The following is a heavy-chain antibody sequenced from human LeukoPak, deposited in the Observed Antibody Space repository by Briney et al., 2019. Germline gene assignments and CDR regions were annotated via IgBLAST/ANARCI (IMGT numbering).Heavy chain of an antibody. Sequence: PGGSLRLSXAASGFTFDDYAMHWVRQSPGKGLEWVSLISWDGGSTYYADSVKGRFTISRDNSKNSLYLQMNSLRAEDTALYYCAKGNLESDYYYYYMDVWGKGTTVTVSS. CDR3: AKGNLESDYYYYYMDV. CDR2: ISWDGGST. CDR1: GFTFDDYA. V-gene: IGHV3-43D*04. J-gene: IGHJ6*03. D-gene: IGHD3-3*01.